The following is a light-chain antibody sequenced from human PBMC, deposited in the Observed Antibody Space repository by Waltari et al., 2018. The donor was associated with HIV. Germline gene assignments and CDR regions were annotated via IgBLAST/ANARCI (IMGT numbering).Light chain of an antibody. Sequence: QSALTQPASVSGFLGQSINISCTGISTDSRFYQYVSWYQQHPGKIPPLIIFDINHRPSGVSDHFSGSRSGNSASLTFSGLQSGDEAHYYCASNRLDYTLIFGGGTKLTVL. V-gene: IGLV2-14*03. CDR2: DIN. CDR1: STDSRFYQY. J-gene: IGLJ2*01. CDR3: ASNRLDYTLI.